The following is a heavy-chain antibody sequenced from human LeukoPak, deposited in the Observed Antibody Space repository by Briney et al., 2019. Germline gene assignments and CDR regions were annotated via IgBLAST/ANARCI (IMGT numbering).Heavy chain of an antibody. CDR1: GGSISTYY. Sequence: SETLSLTCTVSGGSISTYYWSWIRQPPGKGLEWLGYISYSGSTKFNPSLRSRVTISADASKNQISLKLNSVTAADTAVYYCARDLADGSGSYYSRPLDYWGQGTLVTVSS. V-gene: IGHV4-59*01. CDR2: ISYSGST. J-gene: IGHJ4*01. CDR3: ARDLADGSGSYYSRPLDY. D-gene: IGHD3-10*01.